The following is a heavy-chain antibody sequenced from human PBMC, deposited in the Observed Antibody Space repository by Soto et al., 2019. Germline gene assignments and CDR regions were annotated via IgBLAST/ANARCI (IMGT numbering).Heavy chain of an antibody. V-gene: IGHV4-39*01. CDR2: VYYGGST. CDR1: GGSISSSSYF. D-gene: IGHD3-22*01. CDR3: AGGDYYHSSGYYFYYYTMDV. Sequence: TETLSITCTVSGGSISSSSYFWGWIRQPPGKGLEWIGNVYYGGSTYYNPSLKSRVTISVETSKSQFSLKLSSVTAADTAVYYCAGGDYYHSSGYYFYYYTMDVWGQGTTVTVSS. J-gene: IGHJ6*02.